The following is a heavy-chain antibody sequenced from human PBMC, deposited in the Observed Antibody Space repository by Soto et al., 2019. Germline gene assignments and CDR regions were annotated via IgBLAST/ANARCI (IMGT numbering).Heavy chain of an antibody. CDR1: GDPFTSYY. D-gene: IGHD3-9*01. Sequence: GASVKVSCKASGDPFTSYYMHWVRQAPGQGLEWMGIINPGDATTYYPQRFQGRVTMTRDTSTSTVYMEVSSLRSEDTAVYYCVRVSPFLTGPDYWGQGTLVTVSS. V-gene: IGHV1-46*03. CDR2: INPGDATT. CDR3: VRVSPFLTGPDY. J-gene: IGHJ4*02.